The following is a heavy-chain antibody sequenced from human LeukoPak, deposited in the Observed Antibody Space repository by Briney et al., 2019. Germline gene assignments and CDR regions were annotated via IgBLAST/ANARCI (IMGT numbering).Heavy chain of an antibody. J-gene: IGHJ3*02. Sequence: KPSETLSLTCTVSGGSISSHYWSWIRQPPGKGLEWIGYIYYSGSTNYNPSLKSRVTISVDTSKNQFSLKLSSVIAADTAVYYCARSTTVVGAFDIWGQGTMVTVSS. D-gene: IGHD4-23*01. CDR2: IYYSGST. V-gene: IGHV4-59*11. CDR3: ARSTTVVGAFDI. CDR1: GGSISSHY.